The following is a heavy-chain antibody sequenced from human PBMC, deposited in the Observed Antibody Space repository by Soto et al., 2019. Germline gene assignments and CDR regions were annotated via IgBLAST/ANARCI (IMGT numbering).Heavy chain of an antibody. V-gene: IGHV2-5*01. Sequence: SGPTLVNPTQTLTLTCTFSGFSLSTSGVGVGWIRQPPGKALEWLALIYWNDDKRYSPSLKSRLTITKDTSKNQVVLTMTNMDPVDTASYYCAHISTYYGSGCYSDLLLDDFDFWGPGTMVTLSS. D-gene: IGHD3-10*01. J-gene: IGHJ3*01. CDR2: IYWNDDK. CDR1: GFSLSTSGVG. CDR3: AHISTYYGSGCYSDLLLDDFDF.